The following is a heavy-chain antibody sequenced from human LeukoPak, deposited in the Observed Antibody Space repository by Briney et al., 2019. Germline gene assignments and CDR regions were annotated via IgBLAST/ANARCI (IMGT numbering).Heavy chain of an antibody. CDR1: GGSFSGYY. CDR2: INHSGST. CDR3: ARGIAVAGTDYFDY. Sequence: SETLSLTCAVYGGSFSGYYWSWIRQPPGKGLEWIGEINHSGSTNYNPSLKSRVTISVDTSKNQFSLKLSSVTAADTAVYYCARGIAVAGTDYFDYWGQGTLVTVSA. V-gene: IGHV4-34*01. J-gene: IGHJ4*02. D-gene: IGHD6-19*01.